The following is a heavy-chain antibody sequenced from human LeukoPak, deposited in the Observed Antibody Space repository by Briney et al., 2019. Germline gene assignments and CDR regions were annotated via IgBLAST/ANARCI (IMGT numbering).Heavy chain of an antibody. V-gene: IGHV4-59*08. CDR1: GGSISSYY. J-gene: IGHJ4*02. Sequence: SETLSLTCTVSGGSISSYYRSWMREPPGKGLEWMGYIYYSGSTNYNPSLKSRVTISVDTSKNQFSLKLSSVTAADTAVYYCARLVTARFDYWGQGTLVTVSS. D-gene: IGHD2-21*02. CDR2: IYYSGST. CDR3: ARLVTARFDY.